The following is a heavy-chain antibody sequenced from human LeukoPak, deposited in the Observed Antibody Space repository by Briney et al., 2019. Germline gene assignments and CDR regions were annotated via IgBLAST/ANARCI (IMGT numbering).Heavy chain of an antibody. Sequence: SETLSLTCTVSGGSISSSSYYWGWIRQPPGKGLEWIGSIYYGGSTYYNPSLKSRVTISVDTSKNQFSLKLSSVTAADTAVYYCARASEGSVSPTPNNWFDPWGQGTLVTVSS. J-gene: IGHJ5*02. CDR2: IYYGGST. V-gene: IGHV4-39*07. D-gene: IGHD3-10*01. CDR1: GGSISSSSYY. CDR3: ARASEGSVSPTPNNWFDP.